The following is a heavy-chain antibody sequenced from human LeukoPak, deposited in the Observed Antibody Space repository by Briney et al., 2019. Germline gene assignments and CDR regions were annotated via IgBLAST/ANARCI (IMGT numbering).Heavy chain of an antibody. V-gene: IGHV3-64*01. CDR3: ARVASSGTYGDY. CDR2: ISNNGGTT. Sequence: GGSLRLSCAASGFTFSSYTMHWVRQAPGKGLEYVSAISNNGGTTYYANSVKGGFTISRDNSKNTLYLQMGSLRAEDMAVYYCARVASSGTYGDYWGQGTLVTVSS. CDR1: GFTFSSYT. J-gene: IGHJ4*02. D-gene: IGHD1-26*01.